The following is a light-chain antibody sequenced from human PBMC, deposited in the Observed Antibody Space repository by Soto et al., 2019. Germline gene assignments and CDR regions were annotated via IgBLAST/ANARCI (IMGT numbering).Light chain of an antibody. Sequence: QSVLAQPASVSGSPGQSITISCTGTSSDVGAYNSVSWYQQHPHKAPQVIIYKGTQRPSGVSNRFPGSTSGNAASLTTSGLQADDEADYFCCSSAPESTYVFGSGTKVTVL. CDR2: KGT. CDR1: SSDVGAYNS. J-gene: IGLJ1*01. CDR3: CSSAPESTYV. V-gene: IGLV2-23*01.